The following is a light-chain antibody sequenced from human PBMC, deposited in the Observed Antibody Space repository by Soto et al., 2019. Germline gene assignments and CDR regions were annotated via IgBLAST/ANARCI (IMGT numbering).Light chain of an antibody. CDR1: QGVSGW. Sequence: DIQMTQSPSSVSASVGARVTITCRESQGVSGWLAWYQQRPGKAPELLIYAVANLQSGVPSRFSGSGSGTDFTLTSSSLQPEDVATYYWQQANGFPVTFGGGTRVEMK. CDR2: AVA. CDR3: QQANGFPVT. J-gene: IGKJ4*01. V-gene: IGKV1-12*01.